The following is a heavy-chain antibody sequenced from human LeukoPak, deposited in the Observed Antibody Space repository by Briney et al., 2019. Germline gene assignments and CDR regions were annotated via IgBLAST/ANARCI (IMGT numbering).Heavy chain of an antibody. CDR2: ITGNGGTT. J-gene: IGHJ4*02. CDR3: AKDFHGDFPYFFDY. Sequence: GGSLRLSCAASGFTFRSNGLSWVRQAPGKGLEWVSTITGNGGTTYYADSVKGRFTISRDNSKNTLYLQMNSLRAEDTALYYCAKDFHGDFPYFFDYWGQGTLVTVSS. CDR1: GFTFRSNG. V-gene: IGHV3-23*01.